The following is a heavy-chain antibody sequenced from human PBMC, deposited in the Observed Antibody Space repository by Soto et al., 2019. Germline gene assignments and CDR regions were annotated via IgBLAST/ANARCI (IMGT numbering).Heavy chain of an antibody. CDR2: INAGNGNT. CDR3: ARGGKLLRIQLWSYWYFDL. Sequence: QVQLVQSGAEVKKPGASVKVSCKASGYTFTSYAMHWVRQAPGQRLEWMGWINAGNGNTKYSQKFQGRVTITRDTSASIADMELSSLRSEDTAVYYCARGGKLLRIQLWSYWYFDLWCRGTLVTVSS. J-gene: IGHJ2*01. V-gene: IGHV1-3*01. D-gene: IGHD5-18*01. CDR1: GYTFTSYA.